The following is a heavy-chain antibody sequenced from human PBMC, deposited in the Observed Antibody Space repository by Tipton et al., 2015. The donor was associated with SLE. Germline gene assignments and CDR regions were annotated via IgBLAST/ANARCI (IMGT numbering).Heavy chain of an antibody. V-gene: IGHV1-2*06. CDR2: INPNSGGT. CDR1: GYTFTGYY. D-gene: IGHD2-2*01. Sequence: QSGAEVKKPGASVKVSCKASGYTFTGYYMHWVRQAPGQGLEWMGRINPNSGGTNYAQKFQGRVTMTRDTSISTAYMELSRLRSDDTAVYYCARDLLYCSSTSCFWFDPWGQGTLVTVSS. J-gene: IGHJ5*02. CDR3: ARDLLYCSSTSCFWFDP.